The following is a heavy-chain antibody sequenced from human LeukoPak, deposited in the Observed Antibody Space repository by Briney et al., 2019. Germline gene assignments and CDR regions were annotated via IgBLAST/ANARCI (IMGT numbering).Heavy chain of an antibody. CDR3: VRDRGSSLYRALFDY. CDR1: GFTFSDYY. V-gene: IGHV3-11*04. Sequence: GGSLRLSCATSGFTFSDYYMSWIRQAPGKGLEWVSYISSSGFTTYYADSVKGRFTISRDNAKNSLYLQMNSLRAEDTAVYYCVRDRGSSLYRALFDYWGQGTLVTVSS. D-gene: IGHD3-16*01. J-gene: IGHJ4*02. CDR2: ISSSGFTT.